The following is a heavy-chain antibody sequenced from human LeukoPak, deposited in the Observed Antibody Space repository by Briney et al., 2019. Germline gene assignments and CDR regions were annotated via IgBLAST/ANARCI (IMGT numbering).Heavy chain of an antibody. V-gene: IGHV3-30*18. CDR2: ISYDGGNK. CDR3: AKDYYDFWSGGYYYYGMDV. J-gene: IGHJ6*02. D-gene: IGHD3-3*01. Sequence: PGGSLRLSCAASGFTFSSYSMNWVRQAPGKGLEWVAVISYDGGNKYYADSVKGRFTISRDNSKNTLYLQMNSLRSDDTAVYYCAKDYYDFWSGGYYYYGMDVWGQGTTVTVSS. CDR1: GFTFSSYS.